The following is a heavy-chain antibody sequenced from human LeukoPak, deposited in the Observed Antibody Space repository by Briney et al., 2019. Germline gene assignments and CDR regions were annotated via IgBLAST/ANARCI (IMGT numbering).Heavy chain of an antibody. Sequence: ASVKVSCKASGYTFTSYGISWVRQAPGQGLEWMGWISAYNGNTNYAQKFQGRVTMTRDTSISTAYMELSRLRSDDTAVYYCARARSSGGYWGQGTPVTVSS. J-gene: IGHJ4*02. D-gene: IGHD3-10*01. CDR1: GYTFTSYG. CDR2: ISAYNGNT. V-gene: IGHV1-18*01. CDR3: ARARSSGGY.